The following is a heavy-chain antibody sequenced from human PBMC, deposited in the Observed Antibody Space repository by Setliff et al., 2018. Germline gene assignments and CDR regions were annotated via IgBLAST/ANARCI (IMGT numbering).Heavy chain of an antibody. CDR3: ARIWGYGDFSFGY. CDR2: ISSSGGT. Sequence: PSETLSLTCTVSGGSISGFAWNWIRQFPGKRLEWIGEISSSGGTLYTPSLRSRVSMSVATSRNQFSLNLTSMTAADTAVYYCARIWGYGDFSFGYWGQGTLVTVSS. V-gene: IGHV4-59*01. CDR1: GGSISGFA. J-gene: IGHJ4*02. D-gene: IGHD4-17*01.